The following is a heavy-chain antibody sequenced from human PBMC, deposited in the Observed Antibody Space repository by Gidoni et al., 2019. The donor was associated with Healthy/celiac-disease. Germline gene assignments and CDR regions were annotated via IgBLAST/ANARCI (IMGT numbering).Heavy chain of an antibody. D-gene: IGHD2-2*01. CDR1: GGTFSSYA. CDR3: ARGGRGGERRGGRYCSSTSCRMFYGMDV. J-gene: IGHJ6*02. CDR2: IIPIFGKG. V-gene: IGHV1-69*06. Sequence: QVQLVQSGAEVKKPGSSVKVSCKASGGTFSSYAISWVRQAPGQGLEGRGGIIPIFGKGTKAQKFQGRITITADKSTSTAYMELSSRRCEDTAVYYCARGGRGGERRGGRYCSSTSCRMFYGMDVWGQGTTVTVSS.